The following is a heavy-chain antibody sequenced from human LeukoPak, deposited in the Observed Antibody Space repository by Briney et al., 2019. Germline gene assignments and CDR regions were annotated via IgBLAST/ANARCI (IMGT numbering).Heavy chain of an antibody. D-gene: IGHD4-23*01. CDR1: GFTFSDYW. V-gene: IGHV3-7*01. CDR3: ARDPGGNYFDY. CDR2: IKQDGSDK. J-gene: IGHJ4*02. Sequence: GGSLRLSCAASGFTFSDYWMGWVRQAPGKGLEWVANIKQDGSDKYYVDSLKGRFTISRDNAKNSLFLQMNSLSAEDTAVYYCARDPGGNYFDYWGQGTLVTVSS.